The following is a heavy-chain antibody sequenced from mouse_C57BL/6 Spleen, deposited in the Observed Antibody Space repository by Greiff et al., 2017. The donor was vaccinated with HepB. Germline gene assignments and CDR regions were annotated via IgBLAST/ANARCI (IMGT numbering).Heavy chain of an antibody. D-gene: IGHD1-1*01. CDR3: VPIYYYGSRAMDY. Sequence: EVQLQQSGPELVKPGASVKMSCKASGYTFTDYNMHWVKQSHGKSLEWIGYINPNNGGTSYNQKFKGKATLTVNKSSSTAYMKLRSLTSEDSAVYYCVPIYYYGSRAMDYWGQGTSVTVSS. CDR1: GYTFTDYN. CDR2: INPNNGGT. J-gene: IGHJ4*01. V-gene: IGHV1-22*01.